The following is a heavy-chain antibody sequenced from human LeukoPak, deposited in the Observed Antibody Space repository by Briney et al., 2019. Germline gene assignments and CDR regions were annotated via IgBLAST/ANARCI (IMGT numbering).Heavy chain of an antibody. D-gene: IGHD6-19*01. J-gene: IGHJ4*02. Sequence: PGGSLRLSCAASGFTFSSYWMHWVRQAPGKGLVWVSRINRDGSSTSYADSVKGRFTISRDNAKNTLYLQMNSLRAEDAAVYYCARDGIAVAGNWGQGTLVTVSS. CDR2: INRDGSST. CDR3: ARDGIAVAGN. CDR1: GFTFSSYW. V-gene: IGHV3-74*01.